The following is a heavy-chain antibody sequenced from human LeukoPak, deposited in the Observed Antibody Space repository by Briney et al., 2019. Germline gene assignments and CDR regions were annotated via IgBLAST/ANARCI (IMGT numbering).Heavy chain of an antibody. CDR2: ISYDGSNK. Sequence: GSLRLSCAASGFTFSSYGMHWVRQAPGKGLEWVAVISYDGSNKYYADSVKGRFTISRDNSKNTLYLQMNSLRAEDTAVYYCAKDQGDYYDSSGYYYVYAFDIWGQGTMVTVSS. V-gene: IGHV3-30*18. CDR1: GFTFSSYG. J-gene: IGHJ3*02. CDR3: AKDQGDYYDSSGYYYVYAFDI. D-gene: IGHD3-22*01.